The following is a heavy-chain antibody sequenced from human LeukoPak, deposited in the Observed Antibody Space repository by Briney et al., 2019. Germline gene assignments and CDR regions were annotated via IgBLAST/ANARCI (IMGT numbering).Heavy chain of an antibody. J-gene: IGHJ4*02. CDR1: GGSFSGYY. CDR3: SREASSGYALGY. Sequence: PSETLSLTCAVYGGSFSGYYWSWIRQPPGKGLEWIGEINHSGSTNYNPSLKSRVTISVDTSKNQFSLKLSSVTAADTAVYYCSREASSGYALGYWGQGTLVTVSS. CDR2: INHSGST. D-gene: IGHD5-12*01. V-gene: IGHV4-34*01.